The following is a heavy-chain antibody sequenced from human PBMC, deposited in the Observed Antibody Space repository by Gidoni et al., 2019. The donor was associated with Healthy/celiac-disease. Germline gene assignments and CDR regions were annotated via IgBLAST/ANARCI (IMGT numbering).Heavy chain of an antibody. D-gene: IGHD2-15*01. CDR2: ISYDGSNK. CDR3: ARGPNKDIVVVVAATVGAFDI. CDR1: GFTFSSYA. J-gene: IGHJ3*02. Sequence: QVQLVASGGGLVQPGRSLRLSCAASGFTFSSYAMHWVRQAPGKGLEWVAVISYDGSNKYYADSVKGRFTISRDNSKNTLYLQMNSLRAEDTAVYYCARGPNKDIVVVVAATVGAFDIWGQGTMVTVSS. V-gene: IGHV3-30-3*01.